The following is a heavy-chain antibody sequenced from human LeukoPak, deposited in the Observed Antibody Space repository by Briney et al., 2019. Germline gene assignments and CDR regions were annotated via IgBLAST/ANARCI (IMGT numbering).Heavy chain of an antibody. CDR1: GFTFSDYY. D-gene: IGHD3-3*01. CDR3: AREGYYDFWSGYYDPAFDY. J-gene: IGHJ4*02. CDR2: ISSSGSTI. Sequence: GGSLRLSCAASGFTFSDYYMSWIRRAPGKGLEGVSYISSSGSTIYYADSVKGRFTISRDNAKNALYLQMNSLRVEDTAVYYCAREGYYDFWSGYYDPAFDYWGQGILVTVSS. V-gene: IGHV3-11*04.